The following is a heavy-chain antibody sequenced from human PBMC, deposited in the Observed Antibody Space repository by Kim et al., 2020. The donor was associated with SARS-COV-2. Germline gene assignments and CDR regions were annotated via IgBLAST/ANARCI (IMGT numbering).Heavy chain of an antibody. D-gene: IGHD3-3*01. J-gene: IGHJ6*02. CDR1: GFTFTSSA. Sequence: SVKVSCKASGFTFTSSAMQWVRQARGQRLEWIGWIVVGSGNTNYAQKFQERVTITRDMSTSTAYMELSSLRSEDTAVYYCAADLLRFTPPYYYYGMDVWGQGTTVTVSS. V-gene: IGHV1-58*02. CDR2: IVVGSGNT. CDR3: AADLLRFTPPYYYYGMDV.